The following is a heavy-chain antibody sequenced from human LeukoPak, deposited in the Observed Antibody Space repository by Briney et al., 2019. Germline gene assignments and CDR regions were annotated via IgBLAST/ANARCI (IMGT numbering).Heavy chain of an antibody. CDR1: GFTFSSYV. Sequence: GGSLRLSCAASGFTFSSYVMHWVRQAPGKGLEWVAIVSYDGSNEYYADSVEGRFTISRDNSKNTLYLQMNSLRAEDTAVYYCARRAGAYSHPYDYWGQGTLVTVSS. V-gene: IGHV3-30*14. CDR3: ARRAGAYSHPYDY. CDR2: VSYDGSNE. D-gene: IGHD4/OR15-4a*01. J-gene: IGHJ4*02.